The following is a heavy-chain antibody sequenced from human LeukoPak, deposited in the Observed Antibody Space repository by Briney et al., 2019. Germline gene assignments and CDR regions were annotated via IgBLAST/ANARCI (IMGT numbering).Heavy chain of an antibody. CDR3: AKKRPGDGDIFDY. Sequence: GGSLRLSCAASGFTFSSYGMHWIRQAPGRGLEWVAYIQYSGGIRKYADSVKGRFTISRDNSKNTLLLQMNSLKTEDTAVYYCAKKRPGDGDIFDYWGQGTLLTVSS. J-gene: IGHJ4*02. CDR1: GFTFSSYG. CDR2: IQYSGGIR. D-gene: IGHD2-21*02. V-gene: IGHV3-30*02.